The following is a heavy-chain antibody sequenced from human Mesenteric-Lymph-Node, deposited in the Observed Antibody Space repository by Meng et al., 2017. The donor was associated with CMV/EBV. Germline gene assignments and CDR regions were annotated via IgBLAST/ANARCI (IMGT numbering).Heavy chain of an antibody. CDR1: SFRGCY. V-gene: IGHV4-34*01. J-gene: IGHJ4*02. Sequence: SFRGCYWSWIRQPPGKGLEWIGEINHSGSTNYNPSLKSRVTISVDTSKNQFSLKLSSVTAADTAVYYCARGVPDIVLMVYAIPVFDYWGQGTLVTVSS. CDR2: INHSGST. D-gene: IGHD2-8*01. CDR3: ARGVPDIVLMVYAIPVFDY.